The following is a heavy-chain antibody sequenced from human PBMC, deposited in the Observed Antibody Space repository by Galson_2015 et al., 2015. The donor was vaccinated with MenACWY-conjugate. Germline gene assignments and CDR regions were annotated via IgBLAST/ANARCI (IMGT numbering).Heavy chain of an antibody. CDR2: INPSGGST. CDR3: ARDGLYELLWFGELRAYYYYGMDV. Sequence: SVKVSCKASGYTFTSYYMHWVRQAPGQGLEWMGIINPSGGSTSYAQKFQGRVTMTRDTSTSTVYMELSSLRSEDTAVYYCARDGLYELLWFGELRAYYYYGMDVWGQGTTVTVSS. CDR1: GYTFTSYY. D-gene: IGHD3-10*01. J-gene: IGHJ6*02. V-gene: IGHV1-46*01.